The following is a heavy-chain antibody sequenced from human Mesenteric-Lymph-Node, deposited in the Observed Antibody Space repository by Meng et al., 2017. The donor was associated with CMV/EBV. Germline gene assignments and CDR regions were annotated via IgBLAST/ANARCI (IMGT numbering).Heavy chain of an antibody. CDR2: MNPNSGNT. V-gene: IGHV1-8*02. J-gene: IGHJ5*01. Sequence: ASVKVSCKASGYTFTSYDINWVRQATGQGLEWMGWMNPNSGNTGYAQKFQGRITMTRSTSMSTAYMELNSLRSEDTAVYFCARDYGNSFDSWGQGTLVTVSS. D-gene: IGHD4-17*01. CDR3: ARDYGNSFDS. CDR1: GYTFTSYD.